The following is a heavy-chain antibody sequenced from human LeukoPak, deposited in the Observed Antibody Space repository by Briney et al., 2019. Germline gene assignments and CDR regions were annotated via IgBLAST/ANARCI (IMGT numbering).Heavy chain of an antibody. Sequence: GASVKVSCKASGYSFTNYDINWVRQATGQGLEWMGWMNPNSGNTGLAQKFQGRVTMTRNTSIITAHMELSSLTSEDTAVYYCARVCCSVVVAATRGCYFDSWGQGTLVTVSS. CDR1: GYSFTNYD. CDR2: MNPNSGNT. CDR3: ARVCCSVVVAATRGCYFDS. D-gene: IGHD2-15*01. V-gene: IGHV1-8*01. J-gene: IGHJ4*02.